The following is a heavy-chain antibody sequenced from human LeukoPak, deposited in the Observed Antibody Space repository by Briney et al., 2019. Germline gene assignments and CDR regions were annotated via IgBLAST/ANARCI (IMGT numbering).Heavy chain of an antibody. CDR2: ISYDGSNK. V-gene: IGHV3-30*18. Sequence: GGSLRLSCAASGFTFSSYGMHWVRQAPGKGLEWVAVISYDGSNKYYADSVKGRFTISRDNSKNTLYLQMNSLRAEDTAVYYCAKGPRSGLDYWGQGTLVTVSS. CDR3: AKGPRSGLDY. D-gene: IGHD3-10*01. J-gene: IGHJ4*02. CDR1: GFTFSSYG.